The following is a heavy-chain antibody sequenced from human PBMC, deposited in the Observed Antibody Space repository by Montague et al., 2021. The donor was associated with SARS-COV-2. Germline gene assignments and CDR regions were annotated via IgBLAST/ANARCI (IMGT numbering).Heavy chain of an antibody. J-gene: IGHJ4*02. V-gene: IGHV2-5*02. CDR1: GFSLSTSGVG. D-gene: IGHD2-21*02. Sequence: PALVKPTQTLTLTCTFSGFSLSTSGVGVGWIRQPPGKALEWLALIYWDDDKRCSPSLKSRLTITKDTSKNQVVLTMTNMDPVDTATYYCAHRGDLWVGPYFDYWGQGTLVTVSS. CDR2: IYWDDDK. CDR3: AHRGDLWVGPYFDY.